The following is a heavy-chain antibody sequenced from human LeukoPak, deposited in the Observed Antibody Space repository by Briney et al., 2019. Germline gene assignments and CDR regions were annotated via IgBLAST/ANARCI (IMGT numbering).Heavy chain of an antibody. CDR1: GYSIGSDYY. V-gene: IGHV4-38-2*02. D-gene: IGHD5-18*01. CDR3: ARDPDTAMAQSDY. J-gene: IGHJ4*02. Sequence: PSETLSLTCTVSGYSIGSDYYWGRIRQPPGKGLEWIGSIYHSGSTCYNPSLKSRVTISIDTSKNQFSLKLSSVTAADTAVYFCARDPDTAMAQSDYWGQGTLVTVSS. CDR2: IYHSGST.